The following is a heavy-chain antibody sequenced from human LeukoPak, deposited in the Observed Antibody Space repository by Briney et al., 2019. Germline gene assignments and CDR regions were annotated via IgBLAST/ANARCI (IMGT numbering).Heavy chain of an antibody. D-gene: IGHD2-21*01. V-gene: IGHV3-21*01. CDR2: ISSSSSYI. CDR3: ARDNDCGGDCYDY. J-gene: IGHJ4*02. CDR1: GFSFSSNS. Sequence: PGGSLRLSCAASGFSFSSNSMNWVRQAPGKGLEWVSSISSSSSYIYYADSVKGRFTISRDNAKNSLYLQMNSLRAEDTAVYYCARDNDCGGDCYDYWGQGTLVTVSS.